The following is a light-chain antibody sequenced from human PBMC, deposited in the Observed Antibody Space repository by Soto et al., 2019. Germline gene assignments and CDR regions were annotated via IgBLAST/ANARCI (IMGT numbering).Light chain of an antibody. CDR1: KNDIGVYDF. Sequence: QSALTPPPSSSGSPGQSVTISCTGTKNDIGVYDFVSWYQHHPGKAPRLIIYEVVQRPSGVPDRFSGSKSGNTASLTVSGLQAADEADDFCKSYAGSNTYVFRSGTKVTVL. CDR3: KSYAGSNTYV. V-gene: IGLV2-8*01. J-gene: IGLJ1*01. CDR2: EVV.